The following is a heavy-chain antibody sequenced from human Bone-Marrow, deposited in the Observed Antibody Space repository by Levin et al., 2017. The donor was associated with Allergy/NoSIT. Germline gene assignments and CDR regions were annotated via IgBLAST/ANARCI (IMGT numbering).Heavy chain of an antibody. J-gene: IGHJ4*02. CDR3: ASELYGDYPTD. Sequence: PSETLSLTCTVSGGSISSGDYYWYWIRQHPGKGLEYIGYIYSGGNTYYNPSLESRVTISVDTSQNQFSLKLSSVTAAHTAVYYCASELYGDYPTDWGQGTLVAVSS. D-gene: IGHD4-17*01. V-gene: IGHV4-31*03. CDR2: IYSGGNT. CDR1: GGSISSGDYY.